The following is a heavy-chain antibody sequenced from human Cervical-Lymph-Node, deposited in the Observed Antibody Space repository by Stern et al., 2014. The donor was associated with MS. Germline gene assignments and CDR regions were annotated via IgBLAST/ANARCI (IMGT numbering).Heavy chain of an antibody. Sequence: QVQLQESGPGLVKPSETLSLTCTVSGASVSSGSYYWGWIRQSPGKRLEWIGYVYYTGTPYSNPSLSSRVTISIDTSNKHFFLNLPSVTATDTAVYYCARHDQFLGGMDVWGQGTTVTVSS. CDR2: VYYTGTP. J-gene: IGHJ6*02. V-gene: IGHV4-39*01. CDR1: GASVSSGSYY. D-gene: IGHD3-3*01. CDR3: ARHDQFLGGMDV.